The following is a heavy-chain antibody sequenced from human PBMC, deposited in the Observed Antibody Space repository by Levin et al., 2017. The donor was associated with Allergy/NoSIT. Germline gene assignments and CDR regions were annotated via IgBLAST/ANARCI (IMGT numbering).Heavy chain of an antibody. V-gene: IGHV3-21*01. D-gene: IGHD5-18*01. Sequence: GGSLRLSCAASGLTFTTYSVHWVRQAPGKGLDWVSSITSNGRHIYSADSVKGRFTISRDNAKNSVYLQMDSLSADDTAVYYCARDPSDTVMINNYFYGLDVWGQGTTVSVSS. CDR1: GLTFTTYS. CDR2: ITSNGRHI. J-gene: IGHJ6*02. CDR3: ARDPSDTVMINNYFYGLDV.